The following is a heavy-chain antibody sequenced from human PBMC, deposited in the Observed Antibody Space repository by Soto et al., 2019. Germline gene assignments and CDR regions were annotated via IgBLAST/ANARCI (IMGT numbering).Heavy chain of an antibody. J-gene: IGHJ4*02. CDR2: INPNSGGT. D-gene: IGHD3-22*01. CDR3: ARANYYDSSGYSNDY. V-gene: IGHV1-2*02. CDR1: GYTFTGYY. Sequence: GASVKVSCKASGYTFTGYYMHWVRQAPGQGLEWMGWINPNSGGTNYAQKFQGRVTMTRDTSISTAYMELSRLRSDDTAVYYCARANYYDSSGYSNDYWGQGTLVTVSS.